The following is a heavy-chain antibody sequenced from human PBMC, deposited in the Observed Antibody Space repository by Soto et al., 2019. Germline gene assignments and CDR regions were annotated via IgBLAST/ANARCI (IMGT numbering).Heavy chain of an antibody. CDR1: GGSISSYY. D-gene: IGHD4-17*01. Sequence: QVQLQESGPGLVKPSETLSLTCTVSGGSISSYYWSWIRQPPGKGLEWIGYIYYSGSTNYNPSLKSRVAIAVNTSKNQLSLKLSSVTAADTAVYYGASRYGGTLDYWGQGTLVTVSS. CDR2: IYYSGST. V-gene: IGHV4-59*08. CDR3: ASRYGGTLDY. J-gene: IGHJ4*02.